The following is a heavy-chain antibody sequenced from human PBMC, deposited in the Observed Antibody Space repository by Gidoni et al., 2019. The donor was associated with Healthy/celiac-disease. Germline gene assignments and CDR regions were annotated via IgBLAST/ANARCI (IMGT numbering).Heavy chain of an antibody. CDR2: IWYDGSNK. Sequence: QVQLVESGGGVVKPGRSLRLSCAASGFTFSSYGMHWVRQAPGKGLEWVAVIWYDGSNKYYADSVKGRFTISRDNSKNTLYLQMNSLRAEDTAVYYCAREACSSTSCYVFDYWGQGTLVTVSS. V-gene: IGHV3-33*01. CDR1: GFTFSSYG. J-gene: IGHJ4*02. CDR3: AREACSSTSCYVFDY. D-gene: IGHD2-2*01.